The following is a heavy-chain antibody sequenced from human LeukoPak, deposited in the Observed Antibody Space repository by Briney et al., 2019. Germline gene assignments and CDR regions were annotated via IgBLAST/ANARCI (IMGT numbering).Heavy chain of an antibody. CDR3: ARGWSFDC. J-gene: IGHJ4*02. D-gene: IGHD6-19*01. Sequence: SQTLSLTCAISGGSVSINSAAWNWIRQSPSRGLEWLGRTYYRSKWYNDYAASVKSRITFNPDTSNNQFSLQLISVTPEDTAVYYCARGWSFDCWGQGTLVTVSS. CDR1: GGSVSINSAA. CDR2: TYYRSKWYN. V-gene: IGHV6-1*01.